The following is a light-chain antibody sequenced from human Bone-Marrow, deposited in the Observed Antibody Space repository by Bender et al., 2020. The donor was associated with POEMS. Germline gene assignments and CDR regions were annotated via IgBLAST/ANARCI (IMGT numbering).Light chain of an antibody. CDR2: EDN. CDR3: YSTDSSGIGV. J-gene: IGLJ3*02. Sequence: SYELTQPPSVSVSPGQTARITCSGDALTRTYAYWYLQKSGQAPVMVIYEDNKRPSLIPKKLSGSSSGTMATLTISGAQVEDEADYYCYSTDSSGIGVFGGGTKLTVL. V-gene: IGLV3-10*01. CDR1: ALTRTY.